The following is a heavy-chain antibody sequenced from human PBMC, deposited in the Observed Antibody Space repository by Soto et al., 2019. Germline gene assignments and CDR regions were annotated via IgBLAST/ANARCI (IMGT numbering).Heavy chain of an antibody. CDR1: GYTFTSYG. D-gene: IGHD4-4*01. Sequence: VASVKVSCKASGYTFTSYGISWVRQAPGQGLEWMGWISAYNGNTNYAQKLQGRVTMTTDTSTSTAYMELRSLRSDDTAVYYCEYDAHHYSGYDPWGKGTLDTVPS. J-gene: IGHJ5*02. CDR2: ISAYNGNT. CDR3: EYDAHHYSGYDP. V-gene: IGHV1-18*01.